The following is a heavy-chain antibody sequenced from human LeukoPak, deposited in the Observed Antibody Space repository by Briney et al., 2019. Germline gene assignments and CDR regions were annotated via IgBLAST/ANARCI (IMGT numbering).Heavy chain of an antibody. CDR3: LARPDAYDI. CDR1: GFTFSLYV. Sequence: PGGSLRLSCSASGFTFSLYVMHWVRKAPGKGLEYVSGISKNGDSTYYADSVKGRFTISRDNSKNTLYFQVSSLRTEDTAVYYCLARPDAYDIWGQGTMVTVSS. CDR2: ISKNGDST. V-gene: IGHV3-64D*06. J-gene: IGHJ3*02.